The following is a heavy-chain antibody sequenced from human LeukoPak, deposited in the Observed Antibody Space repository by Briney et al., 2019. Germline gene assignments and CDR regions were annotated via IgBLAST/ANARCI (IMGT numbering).Heavy chain of an antibody. V-gene: IGHV3-7*01. J-gene: IGHJ4*02. CDR3: ARTYSGSYYELYYFDY. CDR2: IKQDGSEK. Sequence: GGSLRLSCAASGFTFSSYAMSWVRQAPGKGLEWVANIKQDGSEKYYVDSVKGRFTISRDNAKNSLYLQMNSLRAEDTAVYYCARTYSGSYYELYYFDYWGQGTLVTVSS. CDR1: GFTFSSYA. D-gene: IGHD1-26*01.